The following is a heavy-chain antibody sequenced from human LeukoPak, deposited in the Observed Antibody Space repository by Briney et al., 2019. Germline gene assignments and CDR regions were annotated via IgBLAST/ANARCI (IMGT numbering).Heavy chain of an antibody. CDR2: ISSSGSTI. CDR1: GFTFSDYY. CDR3: AREPVAARPKGYFDL. V-gene: IGHV3-11*01. Sequence: PGGSLRLSCAASGFTFSDYYMSWIRQAPGKGLEWVSYISSSGSTIYYADSVKGRFTISRDNAKNSLYLQMNSLRAEDSAVYYCAREPVAARPKGYFDLWGRGTLVTVSS. D-gene: IGHD6-19*01. J-gene: IGHJ2*01.